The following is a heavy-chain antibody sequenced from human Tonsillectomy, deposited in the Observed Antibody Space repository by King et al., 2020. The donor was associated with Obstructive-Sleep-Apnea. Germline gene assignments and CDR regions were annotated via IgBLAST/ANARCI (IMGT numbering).Heavy chain of an antibody. V-gene: IGHV4-39*07. CDR2: IYYSGST. D-gene: IGHD2-21*01. Sequence: QLQESGPGLVKPSETLSLTCTVAGGSISSSSYYWGWIRQPPGKGLEWIGSIYYSGSTYYNPSLKSRVTISVDTSKNQFSLKLSSVTAADTAVYYCARVFRESISEGWFDPWGQGTLVTVSS. J-gene: IGHJ5*02. CDR3: ARVFRESISEGWFDP. CDR1: GGSISSSSYY.